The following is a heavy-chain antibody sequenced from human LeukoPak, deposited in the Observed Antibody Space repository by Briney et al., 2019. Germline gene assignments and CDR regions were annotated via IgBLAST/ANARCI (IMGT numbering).Heavy chain of an antibody. J-gene: IGHJ3*02. Sequence: GGSLRLXCAASGFTFSIYWMHWVRQAPGKGLVWVSRINSDGSSTSYADSVKGRFTISRDNAKNTLYLQMNSLRAEDTAVYYCARDEDWSGYYGAFDIWGQGTMVTVSS. V-gene: IGHV3-74*01. D-gene: IGHD3-3*01. CDR1: GFTFSIYW. CDR2: INSDGSST. CDR3: ARDEDWSGYYGAFDI.